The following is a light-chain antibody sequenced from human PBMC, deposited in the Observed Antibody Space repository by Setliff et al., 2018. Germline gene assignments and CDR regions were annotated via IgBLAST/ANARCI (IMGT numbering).Light chain of an antibody. CDR2: GSS. CDR1: QSVSSSY. CDR3: QQYGNSPT. J-gene: IGKJ1*01. Sequence: DIVLTQTPGTLSLSPGERATLSCRAAQSVSSSYLAWYQQKPGQAPRLLIYGSSSRATDIPDRFSGSGSGTDFTLAISRLEPEDFAVYYCQQYGNSPTFGQGTKVDIK. V-gene: IGKV3-20*01.